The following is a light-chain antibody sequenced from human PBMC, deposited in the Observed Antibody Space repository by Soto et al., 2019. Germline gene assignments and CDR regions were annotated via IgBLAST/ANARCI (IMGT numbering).Light chain of an antibody. CDR2: GAS. CDR3: LQHNSYPLT. J-gene: IGKJ4*01. CDR1: QNVYTN. V-gene: IGKV3-15*01. Sequence: ETVMTQSPATLSVSPGETATLSCRASQNVYTNLAWYQQKPGQAPRLVLYGASTRATGVPARFSGSGSGTEFTLTISSLQPEDFATYYCLQHNSYPLTFGGGTKVDIK.